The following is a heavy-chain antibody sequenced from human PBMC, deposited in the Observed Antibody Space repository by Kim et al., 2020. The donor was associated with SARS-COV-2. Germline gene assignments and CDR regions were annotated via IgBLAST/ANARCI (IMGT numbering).Heavy chain of an antibody. CDR2: IYTSGST. J-gene: IGHJ5*02. CDR3: AREGGSRYFDWLLKAWFDP. CDR1: GGSISSGSYY. Sequence: SETLSLTCTVSGGSISSGSYYWSWIRQPAGKGLEWIGRIYTSGSTNYNPSLKSRVTISVDTSKNQFSLKLSSVTAADTAVYYCAREGGSRYFDWLLKAWFDPWGQGTLVTVSS. D-gene: IGHD3-9*01. V-gene: IGHV4-61*02.